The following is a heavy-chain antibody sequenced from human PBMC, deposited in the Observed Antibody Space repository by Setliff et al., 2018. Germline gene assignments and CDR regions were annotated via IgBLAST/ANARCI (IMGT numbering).Heavy chain of an antibody. D-gene: IGHD6-19*01. J-gene: IGHJ4*02. CDR2: INHSAST. CDR3: ARLRGIAVPGAPKYYSPGY. CDR1: GESFYTYS. V-gene: IGHV4-34*01. Sequence: SETLSLTCAVYGESFYTYSWTWIRQTPGKGLEWIGEINHSASTYHSPSLKNRVTISVDTSKNQFSLNVNSVIAADTAVYYCARLRGIAVPGAPKYYSPGYWGQGTLVTVSS.